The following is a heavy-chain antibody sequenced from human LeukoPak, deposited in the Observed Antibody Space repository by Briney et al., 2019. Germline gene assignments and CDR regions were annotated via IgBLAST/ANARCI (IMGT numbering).Heavy chain of an antibody. CDR3: AKRVGIFGVADDPN. V-gene: IGHV3-74*01. CDR1: GFTFSSYA. CDR2: INNDGSST. D-gene: IGHD3-3*01. J-gene: IGHJ4*02. Sequence: GGSLRLSCAASGFTFSSYAMNWVRQAPGKGLEWVSRINNDGSSTSYADSVKGRFTISRDNAKNTLYLQMNSLRAEDTAVYYCAKRVGIFGVADDPNWGQGTLVTVSS.